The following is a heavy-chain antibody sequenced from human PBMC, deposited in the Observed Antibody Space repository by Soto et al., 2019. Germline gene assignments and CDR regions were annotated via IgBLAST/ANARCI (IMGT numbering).Heavy chain of an antibody. Sequence: QLQLQESGSGLVKHSQTLSLTCAVSGGSISIGGYSWSWIRQPPGKGLEWIGYIYHSGSTYYNPSLKSRVTISVDRSKNQFSLKLSSVTAADTAVYYCAAGGGLPRYYWGQGTLVTVSS. D-gene: IGHD5-12*01. J-gene: IGHJ4*02. V-gene: IGHV4-30-2*01. CDR3: AAGGGLPRYY. CDR1: GGSISIGGYS. CDR2: IYHSGST.